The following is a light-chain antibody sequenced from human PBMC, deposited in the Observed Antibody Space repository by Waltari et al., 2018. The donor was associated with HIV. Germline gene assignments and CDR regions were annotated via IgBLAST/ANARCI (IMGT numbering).Light chain of an antibody. V-gene: IGLV1-40*01. CDR2: SDI. CDR3: QSYDSSLRASV. J-gene: IGLJ2*01. CDR1: RSNIGAGFF. Sequence: QSALTQPPSVSGAPGQRVTISCTGNRSNIGAGFFVHWYQHLPGKAPKPLVHSDIKRPSGFPDRVAGSKSGTSASLVITGLQAEDEADYYCQSYDSSLRASVFGGGTKLTVL.